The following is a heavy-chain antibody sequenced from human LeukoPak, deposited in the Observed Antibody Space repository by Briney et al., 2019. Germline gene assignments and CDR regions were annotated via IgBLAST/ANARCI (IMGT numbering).Heavy chain of an antibody. D-gene: IGHD5-18*01. Sequence: GGSLGLSCAASGFTFSSYAMSWVRQAPGKGLEWVAAISGSGGSTYYADSVKGRFTISRDNSKNTLYLQMNSLRAEDTAVYYCAKGGRGSSYGCVGDYWGQGTLVNVSS. CDR3: AKGGRGSSYGCVGDY. CDR2: ISGSGGST. V-gene: IGHV3-23*01. J-gene: IGHJ4*02. CDR1: GFTFSSYA.